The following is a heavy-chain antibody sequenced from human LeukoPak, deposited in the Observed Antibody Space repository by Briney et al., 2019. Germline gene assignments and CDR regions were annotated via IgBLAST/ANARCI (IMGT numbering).Heavy chain of an antibody. V-gene: IGHV3-49*04. CDR1: GFTFGDYA. Sequence: QPGRSLRLSCTASGFTFGDYAISWVRQAPGKGLEWLGFIRSKDNDGTTDYAASVKGRFIISRDDSKSVAYLQMNDLKTEDTAVYYCTRDRWGGDYISRGMDVWGKGTTVTISS. CDR2: IRSKDNDGTT. J-gene: IGHJ6*04. D-gene: IGHD4-17*01. CDR3: TRDRWGGDYISRGMDV.